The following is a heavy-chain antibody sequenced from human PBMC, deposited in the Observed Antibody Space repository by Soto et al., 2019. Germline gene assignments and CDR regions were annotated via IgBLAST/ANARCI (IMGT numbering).Heavy chain of an antibody. CDR2: VNGDGSST. CDR3: ARDNWNTV. Sequence: EVQLVESGGGLVHPGGSLRLSCAASGFTFSNYWMHWVRQVPGKGLVWVSRVNGDGSSTFYADSVKGRFTISRDNAENTVFLQMNSLRAEDTAVYYCARDNWNTVWGQGTMVTVSS. J-gene: IGHJ3*01. D-gene: IGHD1-20*01. V-gene: IGHV3-74*01. CDR1: GFTFSNYW.